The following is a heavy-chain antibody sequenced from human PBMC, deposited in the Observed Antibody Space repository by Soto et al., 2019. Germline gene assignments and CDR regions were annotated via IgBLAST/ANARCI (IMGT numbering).Heavy chain of an antibody. J-gene: IGHJ4*02. CDR2: IIPILGIA. Sequence: SVKVSCKASGGTFSSYTISWVRQAPGQGLEWMGRIIPILGIANYAQKFQGRVTITADKSTSTAYMELSSLRSEDTAVYYCAREDRWLQFFDYWGQGTLVTVSS. CDR3: AREDRWLQFFDY. CDR1: GGTFSSYT. V-gene: IGHV1-69*04. D-gene: IGHD5-12*01.